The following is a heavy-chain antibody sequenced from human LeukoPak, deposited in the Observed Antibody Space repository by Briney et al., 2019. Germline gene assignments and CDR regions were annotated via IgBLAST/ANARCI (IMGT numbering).Heavy chain of an antibody. J-gene: IGHJ6*03. D-gene: IGHD3-9*01. Sequence: SETLSLTCTVSGGSISSYYWSWIRQPPGKGLEWIGYIYYSGSTNYNPSLKSRVTISVDTSKNQFSLKLSSVTAADTAVYYCARSLFYYDILKRDYYYYMDVWGKGTTVTISS. CDR1: GGSISSYY. V-gene: IGHV4-59*01. CDR3: ARSLFYYDILKRDYYYYMDV. CDR2: IYYSGST.